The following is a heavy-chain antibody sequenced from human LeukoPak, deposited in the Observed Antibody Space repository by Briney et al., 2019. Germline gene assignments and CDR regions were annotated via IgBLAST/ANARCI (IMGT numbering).Heavy chain of an antibody. CDR1: GGSISPYY. V-gene: IGHV4-59*08. D-gene: IGHD4-23*01. CDR2: IYYSGST. CDR3: ARHPYRGNSDFQH. Sequence: PSETLSLTCTVSGGSISPYYWSWIRQPPGKGLEWIGYIYYSGSTNYNPSLKSRVTISVDTSKNQFSLKLGSVTAADTAIYSCARHPYRGNSDFQHWGQGTLVIVSS. J-gene: IGHJ1*01.